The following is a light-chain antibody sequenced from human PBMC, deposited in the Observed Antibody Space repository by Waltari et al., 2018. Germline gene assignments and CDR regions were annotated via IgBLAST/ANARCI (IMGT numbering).Light chain of an antibody. CDR1: QSVSSN. Sequence: EIVMKQSPATLSVSPGGRATLSCRASQSVSSNLAWYQQKPGQAPRLLIYGASTRATGIPARFSGSGSGTEFTLTISSLQSEDFAVYYCQQSSNWPRTFGQGTKVEIK. J-gene: IGKJ1*01. V-gene: IGKV3-15*01. CDR3: QQSSNWPRT. CDR2: GAS.